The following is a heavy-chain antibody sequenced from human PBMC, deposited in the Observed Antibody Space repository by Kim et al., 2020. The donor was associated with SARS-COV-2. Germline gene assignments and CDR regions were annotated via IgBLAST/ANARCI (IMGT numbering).Heavy chain of an antibody. Sequence: GGSLRLSCAASGFTFSSYAMHWVRQAPGKGLEWVAVISYDGSNKYYADSVKGRFTISRDNSKNTLYLQMNSLRAEDTAVYYCARVGYSSSWYGFYYYYYGMDVWGQGTTVTVSS. CDR2: ISYDGSNK. V-gene: IGHV3-30-3*01. D-gene: IGHD6-13*01. J-gene: IGHJ6*02. CDR1: GFTFSSYA. CDR3: ARVGYSSSWYGFYYYYYGMDV.